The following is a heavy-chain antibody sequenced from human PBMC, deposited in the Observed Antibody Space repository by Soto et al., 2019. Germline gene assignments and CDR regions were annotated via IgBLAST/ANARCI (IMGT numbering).Heavy chain of an antibody. J-gene: IGHJ1*01. CDR3: ARPVGAVARGEYFQH. D-gene: IGHD6-19*01. V-gene: IGHV3-30*04. CDR1: GFTFSSYA. Sequence: GGSLRLSCAASGFTFSSYAMHWVRQAPGKGLEWVAVISYDGSNKYYADSVKGRFTISRDNSKNTLYLQMNSLRAEDTAVYYCARPVGAVARGEYFQHWGQGTLVTVSS. CDR2: ISYDGSNK.